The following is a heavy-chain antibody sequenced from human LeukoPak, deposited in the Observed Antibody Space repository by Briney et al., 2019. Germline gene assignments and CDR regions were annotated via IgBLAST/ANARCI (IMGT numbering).Heavy chain of an antibody. Sequence: GGSLRLSCAASGFTVSSYYMSWVRQAPGKGLEWVSVIYSGGSTYYADSVKGRFTISRDNSKNTLYLQMNSLRAEDTAVYYCARDGTGWFFDCWGQGTLVTVSS. J-gene: IGHJ4*02. CDR3: ARDGTGWFFDC. CDR2: IYSGGST. D-gene: IGHD6-19*01. CDR1: GFTVSSYY. V-gene: IGHV3-66*01.